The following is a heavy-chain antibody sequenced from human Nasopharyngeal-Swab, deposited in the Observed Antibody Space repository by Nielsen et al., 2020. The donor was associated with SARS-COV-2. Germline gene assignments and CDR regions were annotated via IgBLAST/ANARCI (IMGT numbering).Heavy chain of an antibody. Sequence: ASVKVSCKASGYTFTGYYMHWVRQAPAQGLEWMGRINPNSGGTNYAQKFQGRVTMTRDTSISTAYMELSRLSSDDTAVYYCARSVAGTTHYYYYYGMDVWGQGTTITVSS. J-gene: IGHJ6*02. CDR3: ARSVAGTTHYYYYYGMDV. CDR1: GYTFTGYY. V-gene: IGHV1-2*06. CDR2: INPNSGGT. D-gene: IGHD6-19*01.